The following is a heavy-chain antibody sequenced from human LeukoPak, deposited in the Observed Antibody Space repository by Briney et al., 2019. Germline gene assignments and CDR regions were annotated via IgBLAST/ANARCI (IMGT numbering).Heavy chain of an antibody. Sequence: ASVKVSCKASGYTFTCYYMHWVRQAPGQGLEWMGWINPNSGGTNYAQKFQGWVTMTRDTSISTAYMELSRLRSDDTAVYYCARAMGVVAADFDYWGQGTLVTVSS. CDR3: ARAMGVVAADFDY. CDR2: INPNSGGT. D-gene: IGHD2-15*01. V-gene: IGHV1-2*04. CDR1: GYTFTCYY. J-gene: IGHJ4*02.